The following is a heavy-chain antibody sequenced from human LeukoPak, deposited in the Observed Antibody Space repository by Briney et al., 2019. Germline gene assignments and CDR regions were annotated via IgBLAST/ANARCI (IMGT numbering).Heavy chain of an antibody. D-gene: IGHD1-14*01. CDR1: GYTLTELS. J-gene: IGHJ4*02. V-gene: IGHV1-24*01. CDR3: ATVRRFPLQYYFDY. CDR2: FDPEDAET. Sequence: ASVKVSCKVSGYTLTELSMHWVRQAPGKGLEWMGGFDPEDAETIYAQKFQGRVTMTEDTSTDTPYMELSSLRSEDTAVYYCATVRRFPLQYYFDYWGQGTLVTVSS.